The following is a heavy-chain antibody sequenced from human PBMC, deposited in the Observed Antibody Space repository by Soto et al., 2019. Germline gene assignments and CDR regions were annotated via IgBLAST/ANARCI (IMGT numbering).Heavy chain of an antibody. D-gene: IGHD2-2*01. J-gene: IGHJ4*02. V-gene: IGHV1-2*04. Sequence: ASVKVSCKASGYTFTGYYMHWVRQAPGQGLEWMGWINPNSGGTNYAQKFQGWVTMTRDTSISTAYMELSRLRSDDTAVYYCARGWSEGYCSSTSCSRDSYFDYWGQGTLVTVS. CDR1: GYTFTGYY. CDR3: ARGWSEGYCSSTSCSRDSYFDY. CDR2: INPNSGGT.